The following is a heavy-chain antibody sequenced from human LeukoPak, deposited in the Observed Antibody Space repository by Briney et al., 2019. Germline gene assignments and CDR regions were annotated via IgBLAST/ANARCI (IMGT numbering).Heavy chain of an antibody. J-gene: IGHJ4*02. Sequence: GSLRLSCAASGFTFSTYSMNWVRQAPGKGLEWIGSIHHSGTTAYNPSLKSRVTISVDTSKSQFSLKLSSVTAADTAVYYCARSYASSGLDHWGQGTLVTVSS. CDR1: GFTFSTYS. V-gene: IGHV4-38-2*01. CDR3: ARSYASSGLDH. D-gene: IGHD3-16*01. CDR2: IHHSGTT.